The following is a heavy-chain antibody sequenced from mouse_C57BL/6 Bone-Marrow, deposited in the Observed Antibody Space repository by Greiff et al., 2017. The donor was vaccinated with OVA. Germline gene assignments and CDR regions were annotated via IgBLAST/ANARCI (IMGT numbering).Heavy chain of an antibody. V-gene: IGHV1-81*01. CDR3: ASYPFAY. J-gene: IGHJ3*01. CDR1: GYTFTSYG. Sequence: QVQLQQSGAELARPGASVKLSCKASGYTFTSYGISWVKQRTGQGLEWIGEIYPRSGNTYYNEKFKGKATLTADKSSSTAYMELRSLTSEDSAVYFCASYPFAYWGQGTLVTVSA. CDR2: IYPRSGNT.